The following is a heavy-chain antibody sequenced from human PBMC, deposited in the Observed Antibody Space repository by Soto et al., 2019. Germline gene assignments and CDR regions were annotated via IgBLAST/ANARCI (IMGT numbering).Heavy chain of an antibody. D-gene: IGHD3-22*01. Sequence: XGSLRLACSASGFTFSSYGMHWVRQAPGKGLEWVAVIWYDGSNKYYADSVKGRFTISRDNSKNTLYLQMNSLRAEDTAVYYCARDTYYYDSSGSLVDVWGHGATVTVSS. V-gene: IGHV3-33*01. CDR2: IWYDGSNK. J-gene: IGHJ6*02. CDR1: GFTFSSYG. CDR3: ARDTYYYDSSGSLVDV.